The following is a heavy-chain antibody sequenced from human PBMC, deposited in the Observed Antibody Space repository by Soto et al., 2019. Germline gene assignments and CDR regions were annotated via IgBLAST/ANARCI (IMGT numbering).Heavy chain of an antibody. V-gene: IGHV5-51*03. CDR1: GYSFTSYW. CDR2: IYPGDSDT. D-gene: IGHD2-2*01. CDR3: ARRGYCSSTSCQAGLGFEY. Sequence: EVQLVQSGAEVKKPGESLKISCKGSGYSFTSYWIGWVRQMPGKGLEWMGIIYPGDSDTRYSPSFQGQVTISADKSISTACLQWSSLKASDTAKYYCARRGYCSSTSCQAGLGFEYWGQGTLVTVSS. J-gene: IGHJ4*02.